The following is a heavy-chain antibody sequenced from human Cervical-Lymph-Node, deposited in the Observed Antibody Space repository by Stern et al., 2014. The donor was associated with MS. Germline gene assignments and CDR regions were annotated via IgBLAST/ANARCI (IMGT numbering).Heavy chain of an antibody. J-gene: IGHJ6*02. CDR3: ARSSSPSPYYYYGMDV. CDR1: GFTFSSYG. CDR2: IWYEGRYK. D-gene: IGHD6-13*01. Sequence: VQLVESGGGVVQPGRSLRLSCAASGFTFSSYGMHWVRQAPGKGLEWVAVIWYEGRYKFYAVSVKCRFTISRDNSKNTLYLQMNSLRAEDTAVYYCARSSSPSPYYYYGMDVWVQGTTVTVSS. V-gene: IGHV3-33*01.